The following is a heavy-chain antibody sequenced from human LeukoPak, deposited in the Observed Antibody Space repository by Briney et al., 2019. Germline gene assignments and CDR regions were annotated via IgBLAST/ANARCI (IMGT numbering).Heavy chain of an antibody. J-gene: IGHJ5*02. V-gene: IGHV3-30-3*01. CDR2: ISYDGSNK. CDR1: GFTFSSYA. D-gene: IGHD3-3*01. CDR3: ARDGEDVLRFLEWLLYPDH. Sequence: GGSLRLSCAASGFTFSSYAMHWVRQAPGKGLEWVAVISYDGSNKYYADSVKGRFTISRDNSKNTLYLQMNSLRAEDTAVYYCARDGEDVLRFLEWLLYPDHWGQGTLVTVSS.